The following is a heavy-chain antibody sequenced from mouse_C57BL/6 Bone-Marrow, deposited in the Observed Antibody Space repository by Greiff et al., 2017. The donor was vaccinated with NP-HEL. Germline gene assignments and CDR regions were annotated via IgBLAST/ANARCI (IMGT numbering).Heavy chain of an antibody. Sequence: VQLQESGPELVKPGASVKLSCKASGYTFTSYDINWVKQRPGQGLEWIGWIYPRDGSTKYNEKFKGKATLTVDTSSSTAYMELHSLTSEDSAVYFCARRFLYYYGSSYSYYFDYWGQGTTLTVSS. CDR3: ARRFLYYYGSSYSYYFDY. V-gene: IGHV1-85*01. J-gene: IGHJ2*01. D-gene: IGHD1-1*01. CDR1: GYTFTSYD. CDR2: IYPRDGST.